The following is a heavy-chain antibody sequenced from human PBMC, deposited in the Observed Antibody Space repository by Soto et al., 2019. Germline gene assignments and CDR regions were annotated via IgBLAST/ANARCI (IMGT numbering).Heavy chain of an antibody. CDR3: ARAYSSTWYEEGY. J-gene: IGHJ4*02. V-gene: IGHV1-8*01. D-gene: IGHD6-13*01. CDR2: MNPNSGNT. Sequence: QVQLMQSGAEVKKPGASVKVSCKTSGYTFISYDINWVRQAPGQGLEWVGWMNPNSGNTGYGQKFQGRVTMTRDISINTAYMGLSSPKSEDTAVYYCARAYSSTWYEEGYWGQGTLVTASS. CDR1: GYTFISYD.